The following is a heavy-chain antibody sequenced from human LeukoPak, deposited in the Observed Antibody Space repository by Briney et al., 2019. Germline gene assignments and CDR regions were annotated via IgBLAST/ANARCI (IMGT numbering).Heavy chain of an antibody. J-gene: IGHJ4*02. CDR1: GYTLTELS. Sequence: ASVKVSCKVSGYTLTELSMHWVRQAPGKGLEWMGGFDPKDGETIYAQKFQGRVTMTEDTSTDTAYMELSSLRSEDTAVYYCATEIVWSPYSSGWYRLDWVQGTLVTVSS. CDR3: ATEIVWSPYSSGWYRLD. V-gene: IGHV1-24*01. CDR2: FDPKDGET. D-gene: IGHD6-19*01.